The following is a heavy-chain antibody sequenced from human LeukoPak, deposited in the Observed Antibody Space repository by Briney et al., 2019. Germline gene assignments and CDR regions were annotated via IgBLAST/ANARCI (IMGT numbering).Heavy chain of an antibody. CDR2: IYSGGST. CDR1: GFTFSSYA. D-gene: IGHD3-22*01. CDR3: ARAVYDSSTRYYYYMDV. J-gene: IGHJ6*03. Sequence: PGGSLRLSCAASGFTFSSYAMSWVRQAPGKGLEWVSVIYSGGSTYYADSVKGRFTISRDNSKNTLYLQMNSLRAEDTAVYYCARAVYDSSTRYYYYMDVWGKGTTVTISS. V-gene: IGHV3-66*01.